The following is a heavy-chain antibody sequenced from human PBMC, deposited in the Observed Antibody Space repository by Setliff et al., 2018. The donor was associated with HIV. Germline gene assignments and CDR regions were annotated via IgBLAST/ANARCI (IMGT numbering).Heavy chain of an antibody. V-gene: IGHV1-18*01. CDR1: GYTFNNYG. CDR2: INTHSGYT. D-gene: IGHD5-12*01. CDR3: ARGKTWLRFLDY. Sequence: ASVKVSCKASGYTFNNYGISWVRQAPGQGLEWMGWINTHSGYTNYAQNVQGRVTVTMDTSTSTAYMELRSLKSDDTAAYYCARGKTWLRFLDYWGQGTLVTVS. J-gene: IGHJ4*02.